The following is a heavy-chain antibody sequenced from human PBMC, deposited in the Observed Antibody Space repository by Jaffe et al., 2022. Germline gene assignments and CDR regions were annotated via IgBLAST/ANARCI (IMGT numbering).Heavy chain of an antibody. Sequence: QVQLQESGPGLVKPSETLSLTCAVSGYSISSGYYWGWIRQPPGKGLEWIGSIYHSGSTYYNPSLKSRVTISVDTSKNQFSLKLSSVTAADTAVYYCARSFTTYDKVSNKYFQHWGQGTLVTVSS. CDR1: GYSISSGYY. CDR2: IYHSGST. D-gene: IGHD3-22*01. V-gene: IGHV4-38-2*01. CDR3: ARSFTTYDKVSNKYFQH. J-gene: IGHJ1*01.